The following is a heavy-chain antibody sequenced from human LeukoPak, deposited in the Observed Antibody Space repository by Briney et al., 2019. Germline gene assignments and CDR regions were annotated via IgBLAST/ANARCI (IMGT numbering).Heavy chain of an antibody. V-gene: IGHV4-4*07. CDR3: ARDFRVYTTGWSYFDY. Sequence: SETLSLTCTVSGASIGNYYWTWIRQPAGKGLEWIGRIYTSGSTGYNPSLKSRVTISIDTSKNQFSLKLTSVTAADTAMYYCARDFRVYTTGWSYFDYWGQGTLVTVSS. D-gene: IGHD6-13*01. J-gene: IGHJ4*02. CDR2: IYTSGST. CDR1: GASIGNYY.